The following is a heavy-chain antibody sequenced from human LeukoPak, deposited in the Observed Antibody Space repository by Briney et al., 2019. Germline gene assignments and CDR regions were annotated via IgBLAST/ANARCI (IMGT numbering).Heavy chain of an antibody. CDR3: ARDPVRRYDY. V-gene: IGHV3-7*01. Sequence: GGSLRLSCAASGFSFSSYWMSWVRQAPGKGLEWVANIKRDGSEKYYVDSVKGRFTISRDNAKNSLYLQVNSLRAEDTAVYYCARDPVRRYDYWGQGTLVTVSS. CDR2: IKRDGSEK. J-gene: IGHJ4*02. D-gene: IGHD1-1*01. CDR1: GFSFSSYW.